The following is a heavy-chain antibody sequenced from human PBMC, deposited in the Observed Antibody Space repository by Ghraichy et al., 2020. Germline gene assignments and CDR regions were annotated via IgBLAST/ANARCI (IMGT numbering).Heavy chain of an antibody. CDR3: AREGGGSYPGLGY. D-gene: IGHD1-26*01. V-gene: IGHV1-2*02. CDR2: INPNSGGT. J-gene: IGHJ4*02. Sequence: ASVKVSCKASGYTFTGYYMHWVRQAPGQGLEWMGWINPNSGGTNYAQKFQGRVTMTRDTSISTAYMELSRLRSDDTAVYYCAREGGGSYPGLGYWGQGTLVTVSS. CDR1: GYTFTGYY.